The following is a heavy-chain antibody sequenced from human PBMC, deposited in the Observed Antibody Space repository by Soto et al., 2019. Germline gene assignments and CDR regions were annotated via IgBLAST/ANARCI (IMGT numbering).Heavy chain of an antibody. CDR3: ARGRYGDY. D-gene: IGHD1-1*01. CDR1: GYTFTSYG. CDR2: ISAHNGNT. J-gene: IGHJ4*02. Sequence: QVHLVQSGAEVKKPGASVKVSCKGSGYTFTSYGITWVRQAPGQGLEWMGWISAHNGNTDYAQKLQGRVTVTRDTSTCTAYMELRSLRSDDTVVSYCARGRYGDYWRQGALVTVSS. V-gene: IGHV1-18*01.